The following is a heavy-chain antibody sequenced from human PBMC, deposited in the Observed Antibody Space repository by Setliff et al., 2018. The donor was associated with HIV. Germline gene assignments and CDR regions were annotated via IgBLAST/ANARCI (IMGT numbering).Heavy chain of an antibody. CDR1: GGSISSYY. D-gene: IGHD2-2*02. CDR3: AKASVTSIQYFDY. J-gene: IGHJ4*02. Sequence: SETLSLTCTVSGGSISSYYWSWIRQPPGKGLEWIGYIYYSGTTNYNPSLKSRVTISVDTSKNQFSLKLSSVTAADTAVYYCAKASVTSIQYFDYWGQGTLVTVSS. CDR2: IYYSGTT. V-gene: IGHV4-59*08.